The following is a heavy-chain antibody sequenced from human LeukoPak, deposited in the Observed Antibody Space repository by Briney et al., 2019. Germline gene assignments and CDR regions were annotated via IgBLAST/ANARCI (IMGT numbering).Heavy chain of an antibody. D-gene: IGHD2-2*01. CDR1: GFTFSTNE. J-gene: IGHJ4*02. Sequence: PGGSLRLSCAASGFTFSTNEMNWVRQAPGRGQEWVSYISSGGSTTYDADFVKSRLTITRDNAKNSLYLQMKILRGDDAAVYYCARRYCSSTSCTLDYWGQGTQVTVSS. CDR3: ARRYCSSTSCTLDY. V-gene: IGHV3-48*03. CDR2: ISSGGSTT.